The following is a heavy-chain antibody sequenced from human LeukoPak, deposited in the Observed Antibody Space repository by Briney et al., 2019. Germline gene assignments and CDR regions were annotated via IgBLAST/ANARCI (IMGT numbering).Heavy chain of an antibody. J-gene: IGHJ4*02. CDR2: IIPIFGTA. V-gene: IGHV1-69*13. Sequence: SVKVSCKASGGTFSSYAISWVRQAPGQGLEWMGGIIPIFGTANYAQKFQGRVTVTADESTSTAYMELSSLRSEDTAVYYCARPRSPYWSGGDSTAGYFDYWGQGTLVTVSS. CDR1: GGTFSSYA. CDR3: ARPRSPYWSGGDSTAGYFDY. D-gene: IGHD2-15*01.